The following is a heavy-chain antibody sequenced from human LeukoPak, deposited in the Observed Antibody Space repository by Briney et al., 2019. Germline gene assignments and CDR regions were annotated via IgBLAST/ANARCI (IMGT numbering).Heavy chain of an antibody. D-gene: IGHD3-22*01. J-gene: IGHJ2*01. CDR3: ARGSDYYDSSGYLGYWYFDL. CDR2: IIPIFGTA. CDR1: GGTFSSYA. V-gene: IGHV1-69*06. Sequence: ASVKVSCKASGGTFSSYAISWVRQAPGQGLEWMGGIIPIFGTANYAQKFQGRVTITADKSTSTAYMELSSLRSEDTAVYYCARGSDYYDSSGYLGYWYFDLWGRGTLVTVSS.